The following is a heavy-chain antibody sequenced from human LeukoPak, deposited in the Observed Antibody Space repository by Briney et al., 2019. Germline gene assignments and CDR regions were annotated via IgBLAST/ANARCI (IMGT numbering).Heavy chain of an antibody. V-gene: IGHV3-74*01. CDR3: ARGYSSTLYNCLDP. CDR1: GFTFSSYW. Sequence: GGSLRLSCAASGFTFSSYWMHWVRQAPGKGLVWVSRISYDGGDPSYADSVKGRFTISRDNAKNTLYLQMNSLTAEDPAVYYCARGYSSTLYNCLDPWGQGTLVTVSS. D-gene: IGHD6-13*01. CDR2: ISYDGGDP. J-gene: IGHJ5*02.